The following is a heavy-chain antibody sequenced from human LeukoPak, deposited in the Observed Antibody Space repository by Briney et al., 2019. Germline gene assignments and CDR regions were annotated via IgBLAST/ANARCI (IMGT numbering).Heavy chain of an antibody. CDR1: GGSISSGGYS. CDR2: IYHSGST. J-gene: IGHJ4*02. CDR3: AGGPKIAAAGTGY. Sequence: SETLSLTCAVSGGSISSGGYSWSWIRQPPGKGLEWIGYIYHSGSTYYNPSLKSRVTLSVDRSKNQFSLKLSSVTAADTAVYYCAGGPKIAAAGTGYWGQGTLVTVSS. D-gene: IGHD6-13*01. V-gene: IGHV4-30-2*01.